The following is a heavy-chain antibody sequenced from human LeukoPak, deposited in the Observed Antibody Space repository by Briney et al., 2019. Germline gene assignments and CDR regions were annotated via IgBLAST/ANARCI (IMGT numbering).Heavy chain of an antibody. CDR1: GYTLTELS. CDR2: INPNSGGT. V-gene: IGHV1-2*02. Sequence: ASVKVSCKVSGYTLTELSMHWVRQAPGQGLEWMGWINPNSGGTNYAQKFQGRVTMTRDTSISTAYMEVSRLRSDDAAVYYCARDGGMDVWGQGTTVTVSS. J-gene: IGHJ6*02. CDR3: ARDGGMDV. D-gene: IGHD3-16*01.